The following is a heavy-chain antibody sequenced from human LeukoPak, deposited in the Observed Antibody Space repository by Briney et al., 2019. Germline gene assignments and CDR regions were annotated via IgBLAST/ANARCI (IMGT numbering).Heavy chain of an antibody. Sequence: GGSLRLSCAASGFTFSSHGMNWVRQTPGKGLEWVSYNSKTSNTRDYADSVKGRFTISRDNDKNSLSLQMNSLRDEDTAVYYCARDRGYSNYYDYWGQGTLVTVSS. J-gene: IGHJ4*02. D-gene: IGHD5-12*01. CDR3: ARDRGYSNYYDY. CDR2: NSKTSNTR. CDR1: GFTFSSHG. V-gene: IGHV3-48*02.